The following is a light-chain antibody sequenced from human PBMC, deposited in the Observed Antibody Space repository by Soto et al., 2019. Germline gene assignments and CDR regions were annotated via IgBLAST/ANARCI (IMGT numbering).Light chain of an antibody. CDR1: SGDVGSYNR. J-gene: IGLJ3*02. CDR3: QSYDTSLSGSGV. V-gene: IGLV2-14*01. CDR2: EVT. Sequence: QSALTQPASVSGSPGQSITISCTGTSGDVGSYNRVSWYQQHPGKAPKLIIYEVTDRPSGVSNRFSGSKSGNTASLTISGLQAEDEAEYYCQSYDTSLSGSGVFGGGTKLTVL.